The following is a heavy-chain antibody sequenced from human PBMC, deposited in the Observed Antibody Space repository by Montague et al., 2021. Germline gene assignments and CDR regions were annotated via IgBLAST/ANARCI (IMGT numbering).Heavy chain of an antibody. CDR3: DRRRGIRAPFDY. Sequence: SETLSLTCTVTGGSISEFYWSWIRQSPEKGLEWIGYIYDIGTTNYNPSLKSRGTISADTSMNQFFLNLRSVTAADTAVYFCDRRRGIRAPFDYWGQGTLVTVSS. J-gene: IGHJ4*02. V-gene: IGHV4-59*08. D-gene: IGHD3-10*01. CDR1: GGSISEFY. CDR2: IYDIGTT.